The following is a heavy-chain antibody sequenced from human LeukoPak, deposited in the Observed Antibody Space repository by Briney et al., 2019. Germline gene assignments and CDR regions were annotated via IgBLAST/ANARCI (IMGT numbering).Heavy chain of an antibody. CDR2: IYYSGST. V-gene: IGHV4-59*01. CDR3: ARDSIFGDSSSNDY. Sequence: PSETLSLTCTVSGGSISSYYWSWIRQPPGKGLEWIGYIYYSGSTNYNPSLKSRVTISVDTSKNQFSLKLSSVTAADTAVYYCARDSIFGDSSSNDYWGQGTLVTVSS. J-gene: IGHJ4*02. D-gene: IGHD6-13*01. CDR1: GGSISSYY.